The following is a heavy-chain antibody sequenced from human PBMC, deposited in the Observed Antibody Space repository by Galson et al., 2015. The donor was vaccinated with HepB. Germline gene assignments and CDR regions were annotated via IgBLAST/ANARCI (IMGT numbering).Heavy chain of an antibody. CDR2: ISGSGGST. CDR3: ASSVGYSGSYDRDY. V-gene: IGHV3-23*01. CDR1: GFTFSSYA. Sequence: SLRLSCAASGFTFSSYAMSWVRQAPGKGLEWVSAISGSGGSTYYADSVKGRFTISRDNSKNTLYLQMNSLRAEDTAVYYCASSVGYSGSYDRDYWGQGTLVTVSS. J-gene: IGHJ4*02. D-gene: IGHD1-26*01.